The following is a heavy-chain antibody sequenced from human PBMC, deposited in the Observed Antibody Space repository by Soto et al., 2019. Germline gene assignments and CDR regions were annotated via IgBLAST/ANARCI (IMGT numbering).Heavy chain of an antibody. V-gene: IGHV5-51*01. CDR1: GYSFTSYW. CDR2: IYPGDSDT. CDR3: ARQTTTVVTAGGGMDV. Sequence: GECLKISCKGSGYSFTSYWIGWVRQMPGKGLEWMGIIYPGDSDTRYSPSFQGQVTISADKSISTAYLQWSSLKASDTAMYYCARQTTTVVTAGGGMDVWGQGTTVTVSS. J-gene: IGHJ6*02. D-gene: IGHD4-17*01.